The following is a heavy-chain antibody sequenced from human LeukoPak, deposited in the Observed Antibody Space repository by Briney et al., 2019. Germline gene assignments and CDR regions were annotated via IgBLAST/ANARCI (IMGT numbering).Heavy chain of an antibody. V-gene: IGHV4-34*01. J-gene: IGHJ5*02. Sequence: PSETLSPTCAVYGGSFSGYYWSWIRQPPGKGLEWIGEINHSGSTNYNPSLKSRVTISVDTSKNQFSLKLSSVTAADTAVYYCARAGVGLLRYFDWLPPFDPWGQGTLVTVSS. CDR3: ARAGVGLLRYFDWLPPFDP. CDR1: GGSFSGYY. CDR2: INHSGST. D-gene: IGHD3-9*01.